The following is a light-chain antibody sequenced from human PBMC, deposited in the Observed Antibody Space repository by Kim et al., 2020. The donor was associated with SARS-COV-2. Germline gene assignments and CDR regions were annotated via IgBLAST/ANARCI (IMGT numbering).Light chain of an antibody. CDR1: QSVGSN. CDR3: QQYNNWPPWT. Sequence: PPGERATPSCRASQSVGSNLAWYQQKPGQAPRLLIYGASTRATGIPARFSGSGSGTEFTLTISSLQSEDFALYYCQQYNNWPPWTFGQGTKVDIK. V-gene: IGKV3-15*01. CDR2: GAS. J-gene: IGKJ1*01.